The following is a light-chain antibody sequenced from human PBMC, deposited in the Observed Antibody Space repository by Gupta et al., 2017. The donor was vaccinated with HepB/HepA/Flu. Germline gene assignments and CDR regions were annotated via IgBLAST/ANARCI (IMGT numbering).Light chain of an antibody. V-gene: IGKV1-6*01. Sequence: AIQMTQSPSSLSASVGDRVTITCRASQGIRNDLGWYKQKPGKAPKLLIYAASSLQSGVTSRFSGSGYGKDFPLTISSRQPEDFAAYYCRLNDNYPPRTFGQGTKVEIK. CDR2: AAS. CDR3: RLNDNYPPRT. CDR1: QGIRND. J-gene: IGKJ2*02.